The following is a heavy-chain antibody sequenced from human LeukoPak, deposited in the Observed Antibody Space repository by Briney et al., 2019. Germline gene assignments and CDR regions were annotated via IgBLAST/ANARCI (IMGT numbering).Heavy chain of an antibody. CDR2: INPNSGGT. Sequence: ASVKVSCKASGYTLTGYYMHWVRQAPGQGLEWMGWINPNSGGTNYAQKFQGRVTMTRDTSISTAYMELSRLRSDDTAVYYCARDHHCTNRVCYRIDYWGQGTLVTVSS. J-gene: IGHJ4*02. D-gene: IGHD2-8*01. CDR1: GYTLTGYY. V-gene: IGHV1-2*02. CDR3: ARDHHCTNRVCYRIDY.